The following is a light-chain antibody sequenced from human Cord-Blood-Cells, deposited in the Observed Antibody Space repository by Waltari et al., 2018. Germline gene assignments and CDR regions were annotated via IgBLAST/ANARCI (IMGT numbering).Light chain of an antibody. CDR1: SSDVGGYNE. CDR3: SSYTSSSTPVV. V-gene: IGLV2-14*01. Sequence: QSALTQPASVAGSPGQSLTISCTGTSSDVGGYNEVPWYQQHPGKGPKLMIYEVSNRPSWVSNRFSGSKSGNTASLTISGLQAEDEADYYCSSYTSSSTPVVFGGGTKLTVL. J-gene: IGLJ2*01. CDR2: EVS.